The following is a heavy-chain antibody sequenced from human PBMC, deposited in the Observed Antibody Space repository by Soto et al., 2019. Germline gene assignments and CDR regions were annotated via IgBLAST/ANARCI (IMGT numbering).Heavy chain of an antibody. CDR3: ARPPGVKYYYGMDV. D-gene: IGHD2-21*01. Sequence: GASVKVSCKASGYTFTSYDINWVRQATGQGLEWMGWMNPNSGNTGYAQKFQGRVTMTRNTSISTAYMELSSLRSEDTAVYYCARPPGVKYYYGMDVWGQGTTVTVSS. CDR1: GYTFTSYD. V-gene: IGHV1-8*01. CDR2: MNPNSGNT. J-gene: IGHJ6*02.